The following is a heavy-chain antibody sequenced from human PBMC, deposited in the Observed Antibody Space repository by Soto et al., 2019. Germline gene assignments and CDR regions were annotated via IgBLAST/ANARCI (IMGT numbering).Heavy chain of an antibody. Sequence: QVQLQQWGAGLLKPAETLSLTCAVYGGSFRGYYWSWIRQPPGKGLEWIGEINHSGSTNYNPSRKSRVTISVDTSKNQFSLKLSSVTAADTAVYYCARASYDSSSWYHERNWFDPWGQGTLVTVSS. J-gene: IGHJ5*02. CDR1: GGSFRGYY. CDR2: INHSGST. D-gene: IGHD6-13*01. V-gene: IGHV4-34*01. CDR3: ARASYDSSSWYHERNWFDP.